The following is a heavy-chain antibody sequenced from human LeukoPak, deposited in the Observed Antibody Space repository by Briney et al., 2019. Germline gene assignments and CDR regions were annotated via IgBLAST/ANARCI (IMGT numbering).Heavy chain of an antibody. J-gene: IGHJ4*02. Sequence: ASVKVSCKASGYTFTSYGISWVRQAPGQGLEWMGWISAYNGNTNYAQKLQGRVTMTTDTSTSTAYMELRSLRSDDTAVYYCARAPYYDILTGYSPFDYWGQGTLVTVSS. CDR3: ARAPYYDILTGYSPFDY. CDR2: ISAYNGNT. V-gene: IGHV1-18*01. CDR1: GYTFTSYG. D-gene: IGHD3-9*01.